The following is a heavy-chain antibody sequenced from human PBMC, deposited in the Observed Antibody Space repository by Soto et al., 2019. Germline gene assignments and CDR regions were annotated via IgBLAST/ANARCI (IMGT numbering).Heavy chain of an antibody. V-gene: IGHV4-59*01. Sequence: SETLSLTCTVSSGTLSNFDWSWVRQPPGKGLEWIGYIHYRGTTNYNPSLKSRVIMSVDTSKNQFSLTLNSVTAADTAVYYCTRTRTTGWFSPVDSWGQGIPVTVSS. D-gene: IGHD6-19*01. CDR2: IHYRGTT. CDR3: TRTRTTGWFSPVDS. J-gene: IGHJ4*02. CDR1: SGTLSNFD.